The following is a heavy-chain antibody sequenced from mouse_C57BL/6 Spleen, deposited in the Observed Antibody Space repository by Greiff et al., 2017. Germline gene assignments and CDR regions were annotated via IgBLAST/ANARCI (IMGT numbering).Heavy chain of an antibody. CDR1: GYTFTDYE. D-gene: IGHD5-1-1*01. J-gene: IGHJ4*01. CDR2: IDPETGGT. Sequence: QVQLQQSGAELVRPGASVTLSCKASGYTFTDYEMHWVKQTPVHGLEWIGAIDPETGGTAYNQKFKGKAILTADKSSSTAYMELRSLTSEDSPVYFCTRSAYTSYAMDYWGQGTSHTGSS. CDR3: TRSAYTSYAMDY. V-gene: IGHV1-15*01.